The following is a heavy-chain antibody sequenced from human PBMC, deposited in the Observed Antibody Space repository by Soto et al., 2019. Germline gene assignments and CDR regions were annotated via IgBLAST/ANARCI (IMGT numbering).Heavy chain of an antibody. Sequence: ASVKVSCKASGYTFTSYGIHWVRQAPGQRLEWMGWINAANGDTKYSPKFQGRVTITRDTSASTAYMELSSLRSEDTAVYYCVRRHVSTTGIDWFDPWGQGTLVTVSS. V-gene: IGHV1-3*01. CDR2: INAANGDT. J-gene: IGHJ5*02. D-gene: IGHD1-1*01. CDR1: GYTFTSYG. CDR3: VRRHVSTTGIDWFDP.